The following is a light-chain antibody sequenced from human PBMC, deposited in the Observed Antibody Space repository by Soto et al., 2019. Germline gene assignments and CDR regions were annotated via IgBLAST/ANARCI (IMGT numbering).Light chain of an antibody. CDR2: AAS. V-gene: IGKV1-39*01. J-gene: IGKJ1*01. CDR1: QSIISY. Sequence: DIQMTQSPSSLSASVGDRVTITCLASQSIISYLNWYQQKPGKAPKLLIYAASSLQSGLPSRFSGSGSGTDFTLTISSLQPEDFETYYCQQSYSTPWTFGQGTKVDIK. CDR3: QQSYSTPWT.